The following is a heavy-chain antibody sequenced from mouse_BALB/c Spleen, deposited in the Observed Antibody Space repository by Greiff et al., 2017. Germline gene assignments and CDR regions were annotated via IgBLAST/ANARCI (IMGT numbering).Heavy chain of an antibody. CDR1: GFTFSSFG. CDR3: ARDYYGSRDY. D-gene: IGHD1-1*01. V-gene: IGHV5-17*02. J-gene: IGHJ4*01. Sequence: EVHLVESGGGLVQPGGSRKLSCAASGFTFSSFGMHWVRQAPEKGLEWVAYISSGSSTIYYADTVKGRFTISRDNPKNTLFLQMTSLRSEDTAMYYCARDYYGSRDYWGQGTSVTVSS. CDR2: ISSGSSTI.